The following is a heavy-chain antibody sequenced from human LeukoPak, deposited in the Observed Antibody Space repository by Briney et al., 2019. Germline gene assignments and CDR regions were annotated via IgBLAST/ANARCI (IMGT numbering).Heavy chain of an antibody. Sequence: GGSLRLSCAASGFTFNTYTMHWVRQAPGKGLEWVALISNDGSDKYYADSVTGRFTISRDNSMNTLYLQMDSLTVEDTALYYCARAWRGWAYYYYGMDVWGQGATVTVSS. CDR3: ARAWRGWAYYYYGMDV. D-gene: IGHD6-19*01. CDR1: GFTFNTYT. CDR2: ISNDGSDK. J-gene: IGHJ6*02. V-gene: IGHV3-30-3*01.